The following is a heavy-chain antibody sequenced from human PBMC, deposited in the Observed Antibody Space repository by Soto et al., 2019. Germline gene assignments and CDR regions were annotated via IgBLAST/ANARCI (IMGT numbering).Heavy chain of an antibody. D-gene: IGHD3-22*01. CDR3: ARDDYDSSGYYPPLPPV. CDR2: IWYDGSNK. CDR1: GFTFSSYG. V-gene: IGHV3-33*01. J-gene: IGHJ4*02. Sequence: HPGGSLRLSCAAAGFTFSSYGMHWVRQAPGKGLEWVAVIWYDGSNKYYADSVKGRFTISRDNSKNTLYLQMNSLRAEDTAVYYCARDDYDSSGYYPPLPPVWGQGTLVTVSS.